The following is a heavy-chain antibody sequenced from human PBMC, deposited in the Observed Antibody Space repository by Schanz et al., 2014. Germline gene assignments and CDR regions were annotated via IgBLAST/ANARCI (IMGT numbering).Heavy chain of an antibody. CDR2: INPSGGGT. J-gene: IGHJ4*02. V-gene: IGHV1-46*03. Sequence: QVQLVQSGAEVKKPGASVKVSCKASGYTFVSYSMHWVRQAPGQGLEWMGIINPSGGGTSYALRFQDRVTVTRDTSRSTVYMEVSSLRSEDTAVYYCARAPTAYWSDTSCLGTPFDYWGQGTLVTVSS. D-gene: IGHD2-2*01. CDR3: ARAPTAYWSDTSCLGTPFDY. CDR1: GYTFVSYS.